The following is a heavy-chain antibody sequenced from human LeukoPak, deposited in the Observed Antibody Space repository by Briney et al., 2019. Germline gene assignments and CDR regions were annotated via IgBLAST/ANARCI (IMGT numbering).Heavy chain of an antibody. J-gene: IGHJ3*02. Sequence: GGSLRLSCAASGFTVSSNYMTWVRQAPGKGLEWVSIIYSGGSTYYEDSVKGRFTISRHNSKNTLYLQLNSLRAGDTAVYYCAREGGGSAFDIWGQGTMVTVSS. CDR1: GFTVSSNY. CDR2: IYSGGST. V-gene: IGHV3-53*04. CDR3: AREGGGSAFDI. D-gene: IGHD3-16*01.